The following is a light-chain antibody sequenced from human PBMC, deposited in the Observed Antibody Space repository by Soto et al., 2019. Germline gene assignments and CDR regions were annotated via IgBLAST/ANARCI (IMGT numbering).Light chain of an antibody. J-gene: IGLJ1*01. V-gene: IGLV2-14*01. CDR1: SIDVGGYNY. CDR2: DVS. CDR3: SSYTSSSSYV. Sequence: QSALTQPASVSGSPGQSITISCTGTSIDVGGYNYVSWYQQHPGKAPKPMIYDVSNRPSGVSNRFSGSKSGNTASLTISGLQAEDEADYYCSSYTSSSSYVFGTGTKVTVL.